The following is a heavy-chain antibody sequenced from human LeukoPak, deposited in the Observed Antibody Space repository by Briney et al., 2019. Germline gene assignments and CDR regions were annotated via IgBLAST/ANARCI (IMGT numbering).Heavy chain of an antibody. J-gene: IGHJ4*02. CDR2: ISYDGSNK. V-gene: IGHV3-30-3*01. CDR3: ASFGYSNSSGNDY. Sequence: GRSLRISCAASGFTFSSYAMHWVRQAPGKGLEWVAVISYDGSNKYYADSVKGRFTISRDNSKNTLYLQVNSLRAEDTAVYYCASFGYSNSSGNDYWGQGTLVTVSS. CDR1: GFTFSSYA. D-gene: IGHD6-6*01.